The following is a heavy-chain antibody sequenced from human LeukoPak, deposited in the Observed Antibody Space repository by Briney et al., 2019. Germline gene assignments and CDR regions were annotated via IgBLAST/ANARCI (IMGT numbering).Heavy chain of an antibody. CDR2: IFHTGDT. Sequence: SETLSLTCAVSGYSISSYYYWAWIRPPPGKGLEWIGNIFHTGDTNYNPSLMSRLTLSVDSSNNQFSLRLTSVTAADTAVYYCAREDGLFDSWGQGTLVTVSS. J-gene: IGHJ4*02. CDR1: GYSISSYYY. D-gene: IGHD5-24*01. CDR3: AREDGLFDS. V-gene: IGHV4-38-2*02.